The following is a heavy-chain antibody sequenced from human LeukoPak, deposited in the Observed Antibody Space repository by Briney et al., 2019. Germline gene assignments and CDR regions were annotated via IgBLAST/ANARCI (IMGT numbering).Heavy chain of an antibody. J-gene: IGHJ4*02. CDR2: INPNSGGT. CDR1: GYTFTGYY. D-gene: IGHD2-15*01. V-gene: IGHV1-2*02. Sequence: ASVKVSCKASGYTFTGYYMHWVRQAPGQGLEWMGWINPNSGGTNYAQKFQGRVTMTRDTSISTAYMELRSLRSDDTAVYYCARESDERGRLTDYWGQGTLVTVSS. CDR3: ARESDERGRLTDY.